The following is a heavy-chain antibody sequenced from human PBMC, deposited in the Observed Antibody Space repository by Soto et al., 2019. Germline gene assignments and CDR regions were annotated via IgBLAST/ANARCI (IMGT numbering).Heavy chain of an antibody. J-gene: IGHJ4*02. CDR2: IYYSGST. V-gene: IGHV4-39*01. CDR1: GGSISSSSYY. D-gene: IGHD3-3*01. CDR3: ARGSEPYYDFWSGYSYYFDY. Sequence: SETLSLTCTVSGGSISSSSYYWGWIRQPPGKGLEWIGSIYYSGSTYYNPSLKSRVTISVDTPKNQFSLKLSSVAAADTAVYYCARGSEPYYDFWSGYSYYFDYWGQGTLVTVSS.